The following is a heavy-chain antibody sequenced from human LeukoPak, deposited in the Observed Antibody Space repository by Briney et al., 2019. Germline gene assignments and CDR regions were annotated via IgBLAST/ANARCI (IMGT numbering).Heavy chain of an antibody. CDR1: GGSISSSSYY. J-gene: IGHJ3*02. D-gene: IGHD3-10*01. CDR2: IYYSGST. V-gene: IGHV4-39*07. CDR3: ARDHITMVRGVNLDAFDI. Sequence: PSETLSLTCTVSGGSISSSSYYWGWIRQPPGKGLEWIGIIYYSGSTYYNPSLKSRVTISVDTSKNQFSLKLSSVTAADTAVYYCARDHITMVRGVNLDAFDIWGQGTMVTVSS.